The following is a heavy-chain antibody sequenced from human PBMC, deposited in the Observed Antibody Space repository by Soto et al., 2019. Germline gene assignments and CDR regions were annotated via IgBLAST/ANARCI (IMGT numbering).Heavy chain of an antibody. V-gene: IGHV1-18*01. Sequence: QVQLVQSGAEVKKPGASVKVSCKASGYTFTSYGISWVRQAPGQGLEWMGWISAYNGKTNYAQKLQGRVTMTTDTXXXXXXXXXXXXXXXXXXXXXXXXXXGXRSDYWGQGTLVTVSS. J-gene: IGHJ4*02. CDR1: GYTFTSYG. CDR2: ISAYNGKT. CDR3: XXXXGXRSDY.